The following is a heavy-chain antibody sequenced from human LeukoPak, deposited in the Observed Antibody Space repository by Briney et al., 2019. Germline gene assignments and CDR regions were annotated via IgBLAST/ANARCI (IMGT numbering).Heavy chain of an antibody. V-gene: IGHV3-30*18. Sequence: PGGSLRLSCAASGFTFSSYGMHWVRQAPGKGLEWVAVISYDGSNKYYADSVKGRFTISRDNSKNTLYLQMNCLRAEDTAVYYCAKDGHKRGGGDCCFDYWGQGTLVTVSS. CDR3: AKDGHKRGGGDCCFDY. D-gene: IGHD2-21*02. CDR1: GFTFSSYG. J-gene: IGHJ4*02. CDR2: ISYDGSNK.